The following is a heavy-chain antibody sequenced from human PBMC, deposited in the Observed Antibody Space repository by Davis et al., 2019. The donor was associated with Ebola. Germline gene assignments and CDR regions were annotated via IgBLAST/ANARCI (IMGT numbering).Heavy chain of an antibody. CDR3: ARASKYNWNYYYYGMDV. J-gene: IGHJ6*02. CDR2: ISGSGGST. CDR1: GFTFSSYA. Sequence: GESLKISCAASGFTFSSYAMSWVRQAPGKGLEWVSAISGSGGSTSYADSVKGRFTISRDNAKNTLYLQMNSLRAEDTAVYYCARASKYNWNYYYYGMDVWGQGTTVTVSS. V-gene: IGHV3-23*01. D-gene: IGHD1-20*01.